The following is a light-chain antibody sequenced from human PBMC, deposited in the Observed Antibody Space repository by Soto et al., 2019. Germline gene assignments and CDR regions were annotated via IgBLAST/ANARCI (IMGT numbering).Light chain of an antibody. CDR3: SSYTSSSTRV. J-gene: IGLJ1*01. Sequence: QSALTQPASVSGSPGQSITISCTGTSSDVGGYNYLSWYQHHPGKAPKLTIYDVSDRPSGVSNRFSGSKSGNTASLTISGLQTEDEADYYCSSYTSSSTRVFGTGTKLTVL. V-gene: IGLV2-14*03. CDR2: DVS. CDR1: SSDVGGYNY.